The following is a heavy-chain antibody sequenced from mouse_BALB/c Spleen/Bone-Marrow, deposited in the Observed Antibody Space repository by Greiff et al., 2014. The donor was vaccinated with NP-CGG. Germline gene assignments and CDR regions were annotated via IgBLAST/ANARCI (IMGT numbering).Heavy chain of an antibody. J-gene: IGHJ4*01. V-gene: IGHV1-63*01. CDR1: GYAFTNYW. Sequence: VQLVESGAELVRPGTSVKISCKASGYAFTNYWLDWVKQRPGHGLEWIGDIYPGSGNTYFNEKFKGKATLTADKSSSTAYMQLSSLTSEDSAVYFCARPQFISGRYYAMDYWGQGTSVTVSS. D-gene: IGHD1-2*01. CDR3: ARPQFISGRYYAMDY. CDR2: IYPGSGNT.